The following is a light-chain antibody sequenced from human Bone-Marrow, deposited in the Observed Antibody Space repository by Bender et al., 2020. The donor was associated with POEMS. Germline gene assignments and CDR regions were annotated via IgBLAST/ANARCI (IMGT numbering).Light chain of an antibody. V-gene: IGLV2-8*01. CDR1: SNDVGTYDF. CDR3: CAYASNRDVV. CDR2: GVN. Sequence: QSALAQPPSASGSPGQSVTISCSGTSNDVGTYDFVSWYRQYPGTAPQLLIYGVNKRPSGVPDRFSGSKSGSTASLTISGLQADDEGDYYCCAYASNRDVVFGGGTKLTVL. J-gene: IGLJ2*01.